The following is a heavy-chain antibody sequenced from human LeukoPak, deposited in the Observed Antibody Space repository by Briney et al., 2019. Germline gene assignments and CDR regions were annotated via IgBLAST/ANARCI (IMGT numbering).Heavy chain of an antibody. CDR3: ARDPGEVLADYYYYMDV. D-gene: IGHD2-21*01. CDR1: GGTFSSYA. J-gene: IGHJ6*03. Sequence: SVKVSCKASGGTFSSYAISWVRQAPGQGLEWMGGIIPIFGTANYAQKFQGRVTITADESTSTAYMELSSLRSEDTAVYYCARDPGEVLADYYYYMDVWGKGTTVTVSS. V-gene: IGHV1-69*13. CDR2: IIPIFGTA.